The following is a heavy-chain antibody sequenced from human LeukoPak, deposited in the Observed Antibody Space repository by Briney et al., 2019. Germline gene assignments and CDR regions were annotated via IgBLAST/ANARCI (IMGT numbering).Heavy chain of an antibody. V-gene: IGHV3-30*02. CDR3: AKDLLGYCSGGSCYSLGY. J-gene: IGHJ4*02. CDR1: GFTFSSYG. Sequence: GGSLRLSCAVSGFTFSSYGMQWVRQAPGKGLEWVAFIRYDGSNRYYADSVKGRFTISRDNSKNTLYLQMNSLRAEDTAVYYCAKDLLGYCSGGSCYSLGYWGQGTLVTVSS. D-gene: IGHD2-15*01. CDR2: IRYDGSNR.